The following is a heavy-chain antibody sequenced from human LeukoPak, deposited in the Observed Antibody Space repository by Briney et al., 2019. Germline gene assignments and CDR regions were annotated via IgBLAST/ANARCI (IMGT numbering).Heavy chain of an antibody. CDR1: GSSFTTNW. CDR2: IYPGDSDT. CDR3: ARQRADGSGSYYWVDAFDI. V-gene: IGHV5-51*01. Sequence: GDSLSISRTRSGSSFTTNWVGWVRQTGGKGLELMGIIYPGDSDTRYSSSFQGQVSISADKSISTAYLQWSSLKAADTAMYYCARQRADGSGSYYWVDAFDIWGQGTMVTVSS. D-gene: IGHD3-10*01. J-gene: IGHJ3*02.